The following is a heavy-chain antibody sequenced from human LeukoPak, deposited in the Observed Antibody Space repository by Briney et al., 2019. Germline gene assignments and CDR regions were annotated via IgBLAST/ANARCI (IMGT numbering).Heavy chain of an antibody. J-gene: IGHJ5*02. D-gene: IGHD1-14*01. CDR2: IYSGDSRT. V-gene: IGHV5-51*01. Sequence: GESLKISCKGSGDTFATYWTGWVRHLPRKGLEWMGVIYSGDSRTRYNPSFQGQLTISADKSTSTASLQWSSLKATDTAMYYCACRKFRRPWSDPWGQGTLVTVSS. CDR1: GDTFATYW. CDR3: ACRKFRRPWSDP.